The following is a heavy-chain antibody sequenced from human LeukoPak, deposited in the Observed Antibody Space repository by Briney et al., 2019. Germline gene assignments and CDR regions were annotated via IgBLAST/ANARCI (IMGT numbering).Heavy chain of an antibody. J-gene: IGHJ4*02. CDR1: GFTVSSNY. V-gene: IGHV3-53*01. Sequence: PGGSLRLSCAASGFTVSSNYMSWVRQAPGKGLEWVSVIYSGGSTYYADSVKGRFTISRDNSKNTLYLQMNSLRAEDTAVYYCAKVVDGLLWFGELFYPFDYWGQGTLVTVSS. CDR3: AKVVDGLLWFGELFYPFDY. D-gene: IGHD3-10*01. CDR2: IYSGGST.